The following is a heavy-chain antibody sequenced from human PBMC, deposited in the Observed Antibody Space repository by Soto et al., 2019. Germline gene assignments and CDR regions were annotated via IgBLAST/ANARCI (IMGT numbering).Heavy chain of an antibody. J-gene: IGHJ4*02. CDR3: AREGPNYYDSSGYYAVGRYFDY. Sequence: SETLSLTCTVSGGSISSGDYYWSWIRQPPGKGLEWIVYIYYSGSTYYNPSLKSRVTISVDTSKNQFSLKLSSVTAAGTAVYYCAREGPNYYDSSGYYAVGRYFDYWGQGTLVTVSS. CDR2: IYYSGST. D-gene: IGHD3-22*01. CDR1: GGSISSGDYY. V-gene: IGHV4-30-4*01.